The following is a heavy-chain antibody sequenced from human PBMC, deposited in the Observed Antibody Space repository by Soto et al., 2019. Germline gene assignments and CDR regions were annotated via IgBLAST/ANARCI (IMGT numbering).Heavy chain of an antibody. V-gene: IGHV1-24*01. CDR3: ARDVVVPAAMGNTTYYYYYGMDV. Sequence: GASVKVSCKVSGYTLTELSMHWVRQAPGKGLEWMGGFDPEDGETIYAQKFQGRVTMTEDTSISTAYMELSRLRSDDTAVYYCARDVVVPAAMGNTTYYYYYGMDVWGQGTTVTVSS. J-gene: IGHJ6*02. CDR2: FDPEDGET. D-gene: IGHD2-2*01. CDR1: GYTLTELS.